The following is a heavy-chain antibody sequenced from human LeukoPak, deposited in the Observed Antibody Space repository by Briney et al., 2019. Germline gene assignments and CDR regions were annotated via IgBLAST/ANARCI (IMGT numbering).Heavy chain of an antibody. CDR1: GFTFRSYG. CDR2: ISYDGSYK. V-gene: IGHV3-30*18. D-gene: IGHD3-22*01. Sequence: PGGSLRLFCAASGFTFRSYGMHWVRQAPGKGLEWVAVISYDGSYKYYADYVKGRFTISRDNSKNTLYLQMNSLRAEDRAVYYCAKDRRTYHSSGPGGYWGQGTLVTVSS. CDR3: AKDRRTYHSSGPGGY. J-gene: IGHJ4*02.